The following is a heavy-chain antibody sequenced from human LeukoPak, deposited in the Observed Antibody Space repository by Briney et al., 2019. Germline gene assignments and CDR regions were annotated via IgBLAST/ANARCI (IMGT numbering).Heavy chain of an antibody. V-gene: IGHV3-74*01. CDR2: INSDGSST. J-gene: IGHJ4*02. Sequence: GGSLRLSCAASGFTFSSYWMHWVRQVPGEGLVWVSRINSDGSSTDYADSVKGRFTISRDNAKNTLYLQMNSLRAEDTAVYYCARRYSYGGYFDYWGQGTLVTVSS. CDR3: ARRYSYGGYFDY. CDR1: GFTFSSYW. D-gene: IGHD5-18*01.